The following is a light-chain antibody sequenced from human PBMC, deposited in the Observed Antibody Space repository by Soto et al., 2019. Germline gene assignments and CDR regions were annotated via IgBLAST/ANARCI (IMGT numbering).Light chain of an antibody. J-gene: IGKJ5*01. CDR3: QLYGSSIT. CDR2: GAF. V-gene: IGKV3-20*01. CDR1: QSISSSF. Sequence: EIVLTQSPVTLSLSPGERATLSCRASQSISSSFLAWLQQNPGQAPRLLIFGAFGRATGIPDRFSGSASGTDFILTINRLEPEDFAVYYCQLYGSSITFGQGTRLEIK.